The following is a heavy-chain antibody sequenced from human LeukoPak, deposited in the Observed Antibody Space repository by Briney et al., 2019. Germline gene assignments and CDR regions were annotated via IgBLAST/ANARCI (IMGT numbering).Heavy chain of an antibody. J-gene: IGHJ4*02. V-gene: IGHV5-51*01. CDR3: ARVVPAAQNDY. D-gene: IGHD2-2*01. CDR2: IYPGDSDT. Sequence: GESLKISCXGSGYSFTGYWIGWVRQMPGKGLEWMGIIYPGDSDTRYSPSFQGQVTISADKSISTAYLQWSSLKASDTAMYYCARVVPAAQNDYWGQGTLVTVSS. CDR1: GYSFTGYW.